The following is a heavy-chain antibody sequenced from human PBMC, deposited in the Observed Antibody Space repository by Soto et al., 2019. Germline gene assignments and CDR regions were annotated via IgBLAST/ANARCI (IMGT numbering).Heavy chain of an antibody. J-gene: IGHJ5*02. V-gene: IGHV1-69*06. D-gene: IGHD2-15*01. CDR2: LIPIFGTA. Sequence: QVQLVQSGAEVKKPGSSVKVSCKASGGTFSSYAISWVRQAPGQGLEWMGGLIPIFGTANYAQKFQGRVTITADKSTSTAYMELSSLRSEDTAVYYCARDIVVVVAATPGSFDPWGQGTLVTVSS. CDR3: ARDIVVVVAATPGSFDP. CDR1: GGTFSSYA.